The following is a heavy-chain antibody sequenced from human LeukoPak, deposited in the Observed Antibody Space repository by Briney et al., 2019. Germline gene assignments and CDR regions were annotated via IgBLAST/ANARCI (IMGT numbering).Heavy chain of an antibody. CDR3: ASTLWFGELPPWFDP. CDR1: GGSISSGGYY. Sequence: SETLSLTCTVSGGSISSGGYYWSWIRQHPGKGLEWIGYIYYSGSTYYNPSLKSRVTISVDTSKNQFSLKLSSVTAADTAVYYCASTLWFGELPPWFDPWGQGTLVTVSS. CDR2: IYYSGST. J-gene: IGHJ5*02. V-gene: IGHV4-31*03. D-gene: IGHD3-10*01.